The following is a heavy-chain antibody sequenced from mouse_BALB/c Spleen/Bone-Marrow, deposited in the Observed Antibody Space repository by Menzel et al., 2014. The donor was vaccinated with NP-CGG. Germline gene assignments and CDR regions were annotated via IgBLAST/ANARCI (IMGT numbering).Heavy chain of an antibody. J-gene: IGHJ2*01. D-gene: IGHD4-1*01. CDR2: IYPGNGDT. Sequence: QVQLKDSGAELVKPGASVKMSCKASGYIFISYNMHWVKQTPGQGLEWIGTIYPGNGDTSYNQKFKGKASLTADKSSSTAYMQLSSLTSEDSAVYYCARSNWDGGNYFDYWGQGTTLTVSS. CDR1: GYIFISYN. V-gene: IGHV1-12*01. CDR3: ARSNWDGGNYFDY.